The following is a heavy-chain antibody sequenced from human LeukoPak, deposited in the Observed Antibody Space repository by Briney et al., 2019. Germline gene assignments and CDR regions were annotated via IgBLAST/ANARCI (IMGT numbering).Heavy chain of an antibody. CDR1: GGSISSGSYY. CDR3: ARDRTGDGYNPFDY. J-gene: IGHJ4*02. D-gene: IGHD5-24*01. V-gene: IGHV4-61*02. Sequence: SQTLSLTCAVSGGSISSGSYYWSWIRQPAGKGLEWIGRIYTSGSTNYNPSLKSRVTISVDTSKNQFSLKLSSVTAADTVVYYCARDRTGDGYNPFDYWGQVTLVTVSS. CDR2: IYTSGST.